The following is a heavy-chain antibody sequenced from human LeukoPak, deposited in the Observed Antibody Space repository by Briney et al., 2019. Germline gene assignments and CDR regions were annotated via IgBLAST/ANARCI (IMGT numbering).Heavy chain of an antibody. Sequence: PSETLSLTCTVSDGSISSGSYYWSWIRQPAGKGLEWIGRIYTSGSTNYNPSLKSRVTISVDTSKNQFSLKLSSVTAADTAVYYCARERMYCSGGSCYPRFDYWGQGTLVTVSS. D-gene: IGHD2-15*01. CDR3: ARERMYCSGGSCYPRFDY. J-gene: IGHJ4*02. V-gene: IGHV4-61*02. CDR1: DGSISSGSYY. CDR2: IYTSGST.